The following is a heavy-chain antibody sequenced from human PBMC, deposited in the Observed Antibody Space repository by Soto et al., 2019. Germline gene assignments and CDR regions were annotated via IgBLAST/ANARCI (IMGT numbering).Heavy chain of an antibody. CDR2: IYYSGST. Sequence: PSETLSLTCTVSGGSISSSSYYWGWIRQPPGKGLEWIGSIYYSGSTYYNPSLKSRVTISVDTSKNQFSLKLSSVTAADTAVYYCASLLRYFDWLSQTRGDYYYGMDVWGQGTTVTVSS. CDR1: GGSISSSSYY. D-gene: IGHD3-9*01. V-gene: IGHV4-39*01. CDR3: ASLLRYFDWLSQTRGDYYYGMDV. J-gene: IGHJ6*02.